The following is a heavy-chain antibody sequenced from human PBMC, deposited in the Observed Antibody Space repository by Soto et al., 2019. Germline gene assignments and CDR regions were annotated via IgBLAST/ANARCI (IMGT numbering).Heavy chain of an antibody. CDR3: ARFQNYDILTGYRIDYYYYGMDV. CDR2: IIPIFGTA. J-gene: IGHJ6*02. CDR1: GGTFSSYA. Sequence: GASVKVSCKASGGTFSSYAISWVRQAPGQGLEWMGGIIPIFGTANYAQKFQGRVTITADESTSTAYMELNSLRAEDTAVYYCARFQNYDILTGYRIDYYYYGMDVWGQGTTVTVSS. V-gene: IGHV1-69*13. D-gene: IGHD3-9*01.